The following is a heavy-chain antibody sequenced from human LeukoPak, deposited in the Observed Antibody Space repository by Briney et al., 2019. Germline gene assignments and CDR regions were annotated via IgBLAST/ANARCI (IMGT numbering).Heavy chain of an antibody. CDR3: AKMVREFYTISYYFDY. Sequence: PGGSLRVSCAVSGFTFSSYAMNSVRQAPGRGVEWVSGICGSGAGTYYVDSVKGRFTISRDNSKNTLYQQMNSQRAEDTAVYYCAKMVREFYTISYYFDYWGQGTLVTVSS. J-gene: IGHJ4*02. CDR1: GFTFSSYA. V-gene: IGHV3-23*01. CDR2: ICGSGAGT. D-gene: IGHD2-8*01.